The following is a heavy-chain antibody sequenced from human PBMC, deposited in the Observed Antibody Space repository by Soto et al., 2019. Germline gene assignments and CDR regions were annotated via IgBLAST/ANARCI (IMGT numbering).Heavy chain of an antibody. D-gene: IGHD2-15*01. CDR3: ARVWLGYCSGGSCQDY. CDR1: GGSISSYY. V-gene: IGHV4-59*01. J-gene: IGHJ4*02. CDR2: IYYSGST. Sequence: PSETLSLTCTVSGGSISSYYWSWIRQPPGKGLEWIGYIYYSGSTNYNPSLKSRVTISVDTSKNQFSLKLSSVTAADTAVYYCARVWLGYCSGGSCQDYWGQGTLVTVSS.